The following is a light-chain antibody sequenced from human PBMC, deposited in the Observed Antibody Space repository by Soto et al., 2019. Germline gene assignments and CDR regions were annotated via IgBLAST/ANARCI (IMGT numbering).Light chain of an antibody. Sequence: EIVMTQSPATLSVSPGERATLSCWASQSVSNNLAWYQQKPGQAPRLLIYGASTRATGIPARFSGSGSGTEFTLTISSLQSEDFAVYYCQQYNNWPSWTFGQGTKVEIK. CDR3: QQYNNWPSWT. J-gene: IGKJ1*01. CDR1: QSVSNN. V-gene: IGKV3-15*01. CDR2: GAS.